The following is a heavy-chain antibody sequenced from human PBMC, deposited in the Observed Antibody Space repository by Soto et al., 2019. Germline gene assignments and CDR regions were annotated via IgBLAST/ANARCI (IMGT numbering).Heavy chain of an antibody. CDR3: ARDSSYYDFWSGQMTPNWFDP. CDR1: GFTFSSYS. CDR2: ISSSSSYI. D-gene: IGHD3-3*01. Sequence: GGSLRLSCAASGFTFSSYSMNWVRQAPGKGLEWVSSISSSSSYIYYADSVKGRFTTSRDNAKNSLYLQMNSLRAEDTAVYYCARDSSYYDFWSGQMTPNWFDPWGHGTLVTVSS. V-gene: IGHV3-21*01. J-gene: IGHJ5*02.